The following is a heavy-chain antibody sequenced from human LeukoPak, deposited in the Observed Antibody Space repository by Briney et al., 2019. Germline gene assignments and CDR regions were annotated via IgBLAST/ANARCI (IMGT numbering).Heavy chain of an antibody. CDR2: IYYSGST. CDR1: GGSISSGDYY. V-gene: IGHV4-30-4*01. D-gene: IGHD3-3*01. CDR3: ARFARFLAFDP. Sequence: PSETLSLTCTVSGGSISSGDYYWSWIRQPPGKGLEWIGYIYYSGSTYYNPTLKSRVTISVDTSKNQSSLKLSSVTAADTAVYYCARFARFLAFDPWGQGTLVTVSS. J-gene: IGHJ5*02.